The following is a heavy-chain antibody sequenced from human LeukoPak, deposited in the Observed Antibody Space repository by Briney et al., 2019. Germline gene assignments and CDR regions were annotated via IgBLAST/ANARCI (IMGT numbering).Heavy chain of an antibody. V-gene: IGHV1-2*02. CDR2: INPNSGGT. CDR1: GYTSTGYY. D-gene: IGHD3-3*01. CDR3: ARTFTISRDYYYYMDV. Sequence: GASVKVSCKASGYTSTGYYMHWVRQAPGQGLEWMGWINPNSGGTNYAQKFQGRVTMTRDTSISTAYMELSRLRSDDMAVYYCARTFTISRDYYYYMDVWGKGTTVTVSS. J-gene: IGHJ6*03.